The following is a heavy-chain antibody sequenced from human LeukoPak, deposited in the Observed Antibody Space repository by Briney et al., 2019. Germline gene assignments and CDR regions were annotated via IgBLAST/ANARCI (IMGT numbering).Heavy chain of an antibody. V-gene: IGHV3-23*01. J-gene: IGHJ5*02. D-gene: IGHD5-24*01. Sequence: GSLRLSCAASGFTFSSYAMSWVRQAPGKGLEWVSAISGSGGSTYYADSVKGRFTISRDNSKNTLYLQMNSLRAEDTAVYYCAKERGSREMATIPGWFDPWGQGTLVTVSS. CDR3: AKERGSREMATIPGWFDP. CDR1: GFTFSSYA. CDR2: ISGSGGST.